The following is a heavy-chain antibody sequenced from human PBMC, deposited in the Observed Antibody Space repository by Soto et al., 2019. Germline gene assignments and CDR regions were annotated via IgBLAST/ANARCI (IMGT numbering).Heavy chain of an antibody. CDR3: EISHYGSGGDCTTQSLYYFDY. D-gene: IGHD2-21*02. J-gene: IGHJ4*02. Sequence: QVQLVQSGAEVKKPGASVKVSCKASGYTFTGHHIHWVRQAPGQGLEWVGWINPNTGGTNYAQKFQGRVTMTRDTSISTAYMELSRLRSDDTAVYYCEISHYGSGGDCTTQSLYYFDYWGQGTVVTVSS. CDR2: INPNTGGT. V-gene: IGHV1-2*02. CDR1: GYTFTGHH.